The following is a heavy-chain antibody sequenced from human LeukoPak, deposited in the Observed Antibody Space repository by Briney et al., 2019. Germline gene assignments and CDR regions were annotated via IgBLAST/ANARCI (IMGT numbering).Heavy chain of an antibody. CDR2: INPSGGST. J-gene: IGHJ4*02. D-gene: IGHD3-22*01. CDR3: ARGVYDSSGYYYVAY. CDR1: GYTFTSYY. V-gene: IGHV1-46*01. Sequence: ASVKVSCKASGYTFTSYYMHWVRQAPGQGLEWMGIINPSGGSTGYAQKFQGRVTMARDTSTSTVYMELSSLRSEDTAVYYCARGVYDSSGYYYVAYWGQGTLVTVSS.